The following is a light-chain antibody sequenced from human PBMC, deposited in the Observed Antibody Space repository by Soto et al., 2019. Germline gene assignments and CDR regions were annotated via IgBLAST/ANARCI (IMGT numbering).Light chain of an antibody. V-gene: IGLV2-14*01. CDR1: SSDVGGYKY. J-gene: IGLJ3*02. CDR2: EDS. Sequence: QSVLTQPASVSGSPGQSVTISCTGTSSDVGGYKYVSWCQQHPGKAPKLMIYEDSNRPSGVSDRFSGSRSGNPASLTISGPQAEDESDYYCSSYTISSPGVFGGGTKLTVL. CDR3: SSYTISSPGV.